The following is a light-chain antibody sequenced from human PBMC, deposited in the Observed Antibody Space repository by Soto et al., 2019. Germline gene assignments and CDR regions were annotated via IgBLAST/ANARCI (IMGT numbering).Light chain of an antibody. Sequence: QSVLTQPPSVSAAPGQTVTIFCSGSSSNIGNNYVSWYQQLPGTAPKLLIYDNNKRPSGIPDRFSGSKSGTSATLCITGLQTGDEADYYCGTWDSSLSAWVFGGGNKVTVL. CDR1: SSNIGNNY. V-gene: IGLV1-51*01. J-gene: IGLJ2*01. CDR3: GTWDSSLSAWV. CDR2: DNN.